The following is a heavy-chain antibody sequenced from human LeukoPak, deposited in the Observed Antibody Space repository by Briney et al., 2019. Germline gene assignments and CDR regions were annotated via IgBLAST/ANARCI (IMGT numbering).Heavy chain of an antibody. CDR1: GFTFSNYW. Sequence: PGGSLRLSCAASGFTFSNYWMHWVRQVPGKGLVWVSRINSDGSTTDYADSVKGRFTISRDNAKNSLYLQMNSLRAEDTALYHCARVLWPRYYMDVWGKGTTVTVSS. J-gene: IGHJ6*03. CDR2: INSDGSTT. CDR3: ARVLWPRYYMDV. V-gene: IGHV3-74*01.